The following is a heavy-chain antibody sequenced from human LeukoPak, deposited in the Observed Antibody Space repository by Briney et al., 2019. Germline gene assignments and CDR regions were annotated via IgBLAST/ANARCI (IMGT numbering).Heavy chain of an antibody. CDR2: IYYSGST. CDR3: ARGGSSSWYLNDYYYYYMDV. D-gene: IGHD6-13*01. J-gene: IGHJ6*03. CDR1: GDSISSYY. V-gene: IGHV4-59*01. Sequence: SETLSLTCTVSGDSISSYYWSWIRQPPGKGLEWIGYIYYSGSTNYNPSLKSRVTISVDTSKNQFSLKLSSVTAADTAVYYCARGGSSSWYLNDYYYYYMDVWGKGTTVTVSS.